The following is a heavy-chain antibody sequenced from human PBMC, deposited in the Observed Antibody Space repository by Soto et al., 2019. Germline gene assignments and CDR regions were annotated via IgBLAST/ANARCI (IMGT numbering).Heavy chain of an antibody. CDR1: GLSFTSYA. Sequence: GGSLRLSCDVSGLSFTSYAMTWVRQAPGKGLEWVSVISGSGANTYYADSVKGRFTISRDSSKNTLYLQMNSLRAEDTALYFCAKDRYCSSTSCYAGFDYWGQGTLVTVSS. D-gene: IGHD2-2*01. CDR3: AKDRYCSSTSCYAGFDY. J-gene: IGHJ4*02. CDR2: ISGSGANT. V-gene: IGHV3-23*01.